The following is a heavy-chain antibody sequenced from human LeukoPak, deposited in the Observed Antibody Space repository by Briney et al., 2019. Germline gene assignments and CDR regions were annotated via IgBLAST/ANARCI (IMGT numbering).Heavy chain of an antibody. CDR2: ISSSGTYT. D-gene: IGHD6-13*01. Sequence: SGGSLRLSCAASGFTFYTYSMNWVRQAPGKGLEWVSSISSSGTYTYYADSVKGRFTISRDNAKNSLYLQMNSLRAEDTAVYYCAREGPYSSSWYGGGFDYWGQGTLVTVSS. V-gene: IGHV3-21*01. CDR1: GFTFYTYS. J-gene: IGHJ4*02. CDR3: AREGPYSSSWYGGGFDY.